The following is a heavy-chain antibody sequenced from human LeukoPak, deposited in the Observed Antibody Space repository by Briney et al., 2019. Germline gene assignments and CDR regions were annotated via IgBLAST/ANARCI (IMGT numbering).Heavy chain of an antibody. CDR2: IYHSGST. Sequence: PSDTLSLTCAVSGYSISSSNWWGWIRQPPGKGLEWIGYIYHSGSTYYNPSLKSRVTISVDTSKNQFSLKLSSVTAADTAVYYCAGSRNYYGSGSYGPSWLDPWGQGTLVTVSS. J-gene: IGHJ5*02. CDR1: GYSISSSNW. CDR3: AGSRNYYGSGSYGPSWLDP. V-gene: IGHV4-28*01. D-gene: IGHD3-10*01.